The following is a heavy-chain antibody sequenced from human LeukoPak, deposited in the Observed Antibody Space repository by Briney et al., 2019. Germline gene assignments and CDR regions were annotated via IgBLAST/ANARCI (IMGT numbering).Heavy chain of an antibody. CDR2: ISWNSGSI. CDR3: AKARVRYSSGWYFDY. D-gene: IGHD6-19*01. Sequence: GGSLRLSRAASGFTFDDYAMHWVRQAPGKGLKWVSGISWNSGSIGYADSVKGRFTISRDNAKNSLYLQMNSLRAEDTALYYCAKARVRYSSGWYFDYWGQGTLVTVSS. J-gene: IGHJ4*02. CDR1: GFTFDDYA. V-gene: IGHV3-9*01.